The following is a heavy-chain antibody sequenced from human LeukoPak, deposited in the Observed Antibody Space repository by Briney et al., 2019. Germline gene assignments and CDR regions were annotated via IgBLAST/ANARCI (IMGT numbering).Heavy chain of an antibody. CDR2: IKQDGSEK. Sequence: GGSLRLSCAASGFTFRSYWMSWVRQAPGKGLEWVANIKQDGSEKYFVDSVKGRFTISRDNAKNSLYLQMNSLRAEDTAVYYCARGGSGYSYGKIDYWGQGTLVTVSS. CDR3: ARGGSGYSYGKIDY. J-gene: IGHJ4*02. D-gene: IGHD5-18*01. CDR1: GFTFRSYW. V-gene: IGHV3-7*01.